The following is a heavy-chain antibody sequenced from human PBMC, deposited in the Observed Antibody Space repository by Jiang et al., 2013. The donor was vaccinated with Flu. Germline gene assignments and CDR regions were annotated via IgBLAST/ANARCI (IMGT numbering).Heavy chain of an antibody. J-gene: IGHJ3*02. CDR2: IYHSGST. CDR1: GGSISSSNW. D-gene: IGHD5-24*01. V-gene: IGHV4-4*02. Sequence: GSGLVKPSGTLSLTCAVSGGSISSSNWWSWVRQPPGKGLEWIGEIYHSGSTNYTPSLKSRVTISVDKSKNQFSLKLSSVTAADTAVYYCARTPPKDGYNHDAFDIWGQGTMVTVSS. CDR3: ARTPPKDGYNHDAFDI.